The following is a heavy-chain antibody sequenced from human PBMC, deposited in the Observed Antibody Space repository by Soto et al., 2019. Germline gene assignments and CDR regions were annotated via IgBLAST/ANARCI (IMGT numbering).Heavy chain of an antibody. V-gene: IGHV3-7*01. Sequence: GGSLRLSCAASGFTFSSYWMSWVRQAPGKGLEWVANIKQDGSEKYYVDSVKGRFTIPRDNAKNSLYLQMNSLRAEDTAVYYCARKGARHDYGDYAHYYYYMDVWGKGTTVTVSS. J-gene: IGHJ6*03. CDR1: GFTFSSYW. CDR2: IKQDGSEK. D-gene: IGHD4-17*01. CDR3: ARKGARHDYGDYAHYYYYMDV.